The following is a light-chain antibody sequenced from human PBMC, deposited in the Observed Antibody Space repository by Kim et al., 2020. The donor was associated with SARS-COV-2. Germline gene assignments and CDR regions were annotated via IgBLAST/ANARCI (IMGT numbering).Light chain of an antibody. CDR3: QQYNSSPQT. CDR2: GAS. V-gene: IGKV3-20*01. J-gene: IGKJ1*01. CDR1: QGLRSSF. Sequence: SPGDRATLTCRASQGLRSSFVAWFQQTRGHAPRLLFYGASFRTTGPPNSCSGSGSATFFPLTINIPAPEFSAVYFCQQYNSSPQTFGQGTKVDIK.